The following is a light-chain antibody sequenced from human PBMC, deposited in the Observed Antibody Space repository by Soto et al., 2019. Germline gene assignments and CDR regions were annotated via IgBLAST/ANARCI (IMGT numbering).Light chain of an antibody. CDR2: DAS. CDR1: QDIRNY. CDR3: QQYDNPPCT. Sequence: DIQMTQSPSSVSASVGDRVTITCQASQDIRNYLNWYQQKPGKAPKLMIYDASNLETGVPSRFTGSVAVTDFAFTISSLQPEHIATYYCQQYDNPPCTFGPGTKVDIK. J-gene: IGKJ3*01. V-gene: IGKV1-33*01.